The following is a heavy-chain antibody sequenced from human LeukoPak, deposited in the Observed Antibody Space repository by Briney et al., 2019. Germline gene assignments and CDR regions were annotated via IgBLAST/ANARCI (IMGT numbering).Heavy chain of an antibody. CDR2: ISGSGGST. Sequence: GGSLRLSCEASGFTFSNCWMNWVRQAPGKGLEWVSTISGSGGSTYYADSVKGRFTISRDNAKNTLYLQMNSLRAEDTAVYYCAKEYGASRWGQGTLVTVSS. D-gene: IGHD4/OR15-4a*01. CDR1: GFTFSNCW. CDR3: AKEYGASR. V-gene: IGHV3-23*01. J-gene: IGHJ4*02.